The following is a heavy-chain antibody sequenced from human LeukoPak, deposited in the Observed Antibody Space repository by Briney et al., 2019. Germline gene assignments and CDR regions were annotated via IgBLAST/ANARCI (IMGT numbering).Heavy chain of an antibody. V-gene: IGHV3-30*18. J-gene: IGHJ4*02. Sequence: PGGSLRLSCAASGFTFSSYGMHWVRQAPGKGLEWVAVISYDGSNKYYADSVKGRFTISRDNSKNTLYLQMNSLRAEDTAVYYCAKGPIAVADYWGQGTLVTVSS. CDR3: AKGPIAVADY. D-gene: IGHD6-19*01. CDR1: GFTFSSYG. CDR2: ISYDGSNK.